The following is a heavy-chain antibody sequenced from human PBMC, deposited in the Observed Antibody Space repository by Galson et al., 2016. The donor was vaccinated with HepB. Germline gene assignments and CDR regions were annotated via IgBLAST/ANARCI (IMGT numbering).Heavy chain of an antibody. V-gene: IGHV3-30*18. CDR1: GFAFSNFD. D-gene: IGHD6-13*01. CDR3: AKVGGIPAAGPQYWYFGL. J-gene: IGHJ2*01. CDR2: ISYDGSNT. Sequence: SLRLSCAASGFAFSNFDMHWVRQAPGKGLEWVTGISYDGSNTYIGESVKGRFTISRDNSKNTLYLQMSSLRAGDTAMYYCAKVGGIPAAGPQYWYFGLWGRGTLVAVSP.